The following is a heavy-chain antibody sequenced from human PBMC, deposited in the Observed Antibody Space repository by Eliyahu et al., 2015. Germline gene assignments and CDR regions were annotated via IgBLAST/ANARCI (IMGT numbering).Heavy chain of an antibody. CDR3: ATAFFGRPYCSGGACLDF. Sequence: QVHLVQSGAEVKKPGASVRVPCKVSGYSLSELSMHWVRQAPGKGLEWMGGFDPEDGNTLYAEKFEGRVTMTEDSTSDTAYMELSSLRSDDTAVYYCATAFFGRPYCSGGACLDFWGQGTLVTVSS. V-gene: IGHV1-24*01. CDR2: FDPEDGNT. CDR1: GYSLSELS. J-gene: IGHJ4*02. D-gene: IGHD2-15*01.